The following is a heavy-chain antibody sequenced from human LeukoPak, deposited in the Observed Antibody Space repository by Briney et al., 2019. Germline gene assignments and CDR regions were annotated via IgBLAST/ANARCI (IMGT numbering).Heavy chain of an antibody. Sequence: GESLKISCKGSGYTFPSYWIGWVRQMPGKGLEWMGIIYPGVSDTSYSPSFQGQVTISADKSISAAYLHWSSLKASDTAMYYCARFGFWSGHRYYYYMDVWGKGTTVTVSS. CDR1: GYTFPSYW. D-gene: IGHD3-3*01. J-gene: IGHJ6*03. CDR3: ARFGFWSGHRYYYYMDV. CDR2: IYPGVSDT. V-gene: IGHV5-51*01.